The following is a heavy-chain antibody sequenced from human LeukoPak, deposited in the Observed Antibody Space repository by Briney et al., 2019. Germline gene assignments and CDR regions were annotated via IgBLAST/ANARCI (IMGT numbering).Heavy chain of an antibody. D-gene: IGHD2-15*01. CDR2: IYYSGST. CDR3: ARGGDFSYYYMDV. CDR1: GGSISSGSFS. Sequence: SETLSLTCTVSGGSISSGSFSWGWIRQPPGKGLEWIANIYYSGSTYYNPSLKSRVTISVDTSKNQFSLKLSSVTAADTAVYYCARGGDFSYYYMDVWGKGTTVTISS. V-gene: IGHV4-39*07. J-gene: IGHJ6*03.